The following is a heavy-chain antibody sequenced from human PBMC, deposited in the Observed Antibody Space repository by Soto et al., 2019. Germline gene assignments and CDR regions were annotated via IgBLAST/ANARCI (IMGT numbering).Heavy chain of an antibody. V-gene: IGHV1-2*04. J-gene: IGHJ6*02. CDR1: GYTFTAYY. CDR2: INPKSGDT. Sequence: ASVKVSCKASGYTFTAYYLHWVRQAPGQGLEWMGWINPKSGDTNYAQQFQGWVTLTRDTSITTAYMELIRLRSDDTAVYYCARQYSGLSCGMDAWGQGTTVTVSS. D-gene: IGHD6-6*01. CDR3: ARQYSGLSCGMDA.